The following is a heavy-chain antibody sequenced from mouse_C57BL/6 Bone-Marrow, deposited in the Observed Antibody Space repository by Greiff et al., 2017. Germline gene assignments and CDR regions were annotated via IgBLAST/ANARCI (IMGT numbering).Heavy chain of an antibody. Sequence: GVNIKDYYMHWVKQRPEQGLEWIGRIDPEDGDTEYAPKFQGKATMTADTSSNTAYLQLSSLTSEDTAVYYCTTDYYIRGYWGQGTTLTVSS. D-gene: IGHD2-12*01. CDR2: IDPEDGDT. CDR1: GVNIKDYY. CDR3: TTDYYIRGY. V-gene: IGHV14-1*01. J-gene: IGHJ2*01.